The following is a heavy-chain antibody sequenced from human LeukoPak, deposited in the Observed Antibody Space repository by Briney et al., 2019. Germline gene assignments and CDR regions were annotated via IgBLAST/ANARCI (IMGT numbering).Heavy chain of an antibody. J-gene: IGHJ4*02. CDR3: AREEYGAHYFDY. V-gene: IGHV3-30-3*01. D-gene: IGHD4-17*01. Sequence: GGSLRLSCAASGFVFRNYAMHCVRRAPGKGLEWVAVISYDGTNKYYADSVKGRFTISRDNSKNTLYLQINSLRTEDTAVYYCAREEYGAHYFDYWGQGTLVTVSS. CDR1: GFVFRNYA. CDR2: ISYDGTNK.